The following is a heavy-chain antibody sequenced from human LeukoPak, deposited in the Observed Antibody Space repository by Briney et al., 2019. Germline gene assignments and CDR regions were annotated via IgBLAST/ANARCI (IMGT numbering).Heavy chain of an antibody. CDR1: GFTFSTYA. D-gene: IGHD3-10*01. CDR2: ISPGGTDT. Sequence: PGGSLRLSCAASGFTFSTYAMSWVRQAPGKGLEWVSAISPGGTDTYYADSVKGRFTISRDNSKNTLFLQMNSLRVEDTAVYYCAKRGGYETMAAFDYWGQGTLVTVCS. CDR3: AKRGGYETMAAFDY. J-gene: IGHJ4*02. V-gene: IGHV3-23*01.